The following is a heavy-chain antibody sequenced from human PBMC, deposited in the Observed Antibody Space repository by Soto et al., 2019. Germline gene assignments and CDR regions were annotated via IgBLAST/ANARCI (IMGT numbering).Heavy chain of an antibody. CDR1: GSTFSSDD. CDR2: ISDSGGST. D-gene: IGHD6-19*01. CDR3: AKDGGWSLAVAGLFDY. Sequence: EVHLLEYGGGLVQPGGSLRLSCVVSGSTFSSDDMSWVRQAPGRGLEWVSGISDSGGSTYYADSVKGRFTISRDNAKNTVYLQMKSLRVEDTAVYYCAKDGGWSLAVAGLFDYWGPGTQVTVSS. J-gene: IGHJ4*02. V-gene: IGHV3-23*01.